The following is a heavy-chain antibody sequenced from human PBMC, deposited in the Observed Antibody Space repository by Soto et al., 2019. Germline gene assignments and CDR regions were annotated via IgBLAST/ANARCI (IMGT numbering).Heavy chain of an antibody. Sequence: SETLSLTCSVSGGSLFSHYWSWIRQPPGKGLEWIGYIYHSGSTNYNPSLKSRVTISVDKSKNQFSLKLSSVAAADTAVYYCARDPYYYGSGRVYYYGMDVWGQGTTVTVSS. CDR3: ARDPYYYGSGRVYYYGMDV. V-gene: IGHV4-59*11. CDR1: GGSLFSHY. D-gene: IGHD3-10*01. J-gene: IGHJ6*02. CDR2: IYHSGST.